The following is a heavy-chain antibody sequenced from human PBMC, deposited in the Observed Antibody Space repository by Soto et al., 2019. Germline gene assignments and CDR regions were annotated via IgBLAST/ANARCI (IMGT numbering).Heavy chain of an antibody. D-gene: IGHD3-3*01. CDR2: IKSNSDGGTA. Sequence: NPGGSLRLSCAASGFTVTDAWMTWVRQAPGKGPEWVGGIKSNSDGGTADFAAPIKGRFTISRDDSNPTLYLKMNRLQTEDTAIYYCTTAISIFGVVVVGGYYFGQWGQGTLVTVSS. CDR1: GFTVTDAW. J-gene: IGHJ4*02. CDR3: TTAISIFGVVVVGGYYFGQ. V-gene: IGHV3-15*01.